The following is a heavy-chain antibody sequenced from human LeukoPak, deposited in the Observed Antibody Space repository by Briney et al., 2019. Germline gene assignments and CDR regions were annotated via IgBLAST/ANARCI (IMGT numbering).Heavy chain of an antibody. V-gene: IGHV4-59*01. CDR1: GGSISSYY. Sequence: PSGTLSLTCTVSGGSISSYYWSWIRQPPGKGLEWIGYIYYNGSTNYSPSLKSRVTISVDTSKNQFSLKLSSVTAADTAVYYCARVTPSRNKVYYYMDVWGKGTTVTVSS. CDR3: ARVTPSRNKVYYYMDV. D-gene: IGHD6-13*01. J-gene: IGHJ6*03. CDR2: IYYNGST.